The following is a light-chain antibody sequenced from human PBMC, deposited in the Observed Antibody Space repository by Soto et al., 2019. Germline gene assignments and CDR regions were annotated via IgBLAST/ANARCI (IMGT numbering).Light chain of an antibody. V-gene: IGKV3-20*01. J-gene: IGKJ1*01. CDR1: QSVSSSY. CDR2: GAS. Sequence: EIVLTQSPGTLSLSPGERATLSCRASQSVSSSYLAWYQQKPGQAPRLLIYGASSRATCIPDRFSGSGSGTDFNLTISRRETEDFAVYYCQQDGSSPWTFGQGTKVEIK. CDR3: QQDGSSPWT.